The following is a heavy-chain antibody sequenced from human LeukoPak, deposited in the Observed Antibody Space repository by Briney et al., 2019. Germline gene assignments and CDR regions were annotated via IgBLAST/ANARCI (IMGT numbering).Heavy chain of an antibody. CDR3: ARGMTTVPRNAFDI. CDR2: IYHSGST. CDR1: GGSISSSNW. V-gene: IGHV4-4*02. J-gene: IGHJ3*02. Sequence: ASGTLSLTCAVSGGSISSSNWWSWVRQPPGKGLEWIGEIYHSGSTNYNPSLKSRVTISVDKSKNQFSLKLSSVTAADTAVYYCARGMTTVPRNAFDIWGQGTMVTVSS. D-gene: IGHD4-17*01.